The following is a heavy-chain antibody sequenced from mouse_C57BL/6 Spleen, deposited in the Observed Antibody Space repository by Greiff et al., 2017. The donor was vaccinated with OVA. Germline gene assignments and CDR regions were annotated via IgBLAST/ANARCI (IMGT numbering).Heavy chain of an antibody. CDR1: GYTFTSYW. CDR3: ARYSNYGGDFDY. CDR2: IHPNSGST. D-gene: IGHD2-5*01. Sequence: QVQLQQPGAELVKPGASEKLSCKASGYTFTSYWMHWVKQRPGQGLEWIGMIHPNSGSTNYNEKFKSKATLTVEKSSSTAYMQRSSLTSEDSAVYYCARYSNYGGDFDYWGQGTTLTVSS. J-gene: IGHJ2*01. V-gene: IGHV1-64*01.